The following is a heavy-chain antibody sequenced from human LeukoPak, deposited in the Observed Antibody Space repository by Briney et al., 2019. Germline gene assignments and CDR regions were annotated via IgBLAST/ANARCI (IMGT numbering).Heavy chain of an antibody. Sequence: ASVKVSCKASGYTFTGYYMHWVRQAPGQGLEWMGWINPNSGGTNYAQKFQGRVTMTRDTSISTAYMELRSLRSDDTAVYYCARVIVRGYGDYDSDAFDIWGQGTMVTVSS. D-gene: IGHD4-17*01. J-gene: IGHJ3*02. CDR3: ARVIVRGYGDYDSDAFDI. CDR1: GYTFTGYY. V-gene: IGHV1-2*02. CDR2: INPNSGGT.